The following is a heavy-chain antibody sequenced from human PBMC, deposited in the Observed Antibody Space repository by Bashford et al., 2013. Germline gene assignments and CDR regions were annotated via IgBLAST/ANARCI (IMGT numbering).Heavy chain of an antibody. J-gene: IGHJ6*02. CDR2: STAYNDNT. V-gene: IGHV1-18*01. D-gene: IGHD2-15*01. CDR1: GYTFSTYG. Sequence: ASVKVSCKASGYTFSTYGISWVRQAPGQGLEWMGWSTAYNDNTNYAQNLQGRITVTTDTSTSTTYMELRSLRSDDTAVYYCAKTRGYCISGPCFYGMDVWGQGTTVTVSS. CDR3: AKTRGYCISGPCFYGMDV.